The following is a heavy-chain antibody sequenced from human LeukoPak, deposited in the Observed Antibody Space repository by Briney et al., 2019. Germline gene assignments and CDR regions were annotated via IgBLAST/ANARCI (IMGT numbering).Heavy chain of an antibody. CDR1: GYTITDYY. V-gene: IGHV1-2*04. D-gene: IGHD2/OR15-2a*01. CDR2: IIPNTGGT. J-gene: IGHJ2*01. CDR3: ARGSPSYAQWHFDL. Sequence: SVKVSCKASGYTITDYYLHWVRQAPGQGLEWMGWIIPNTGGTNYAQKFQDWVTMSSDTSISTAYMELSSLRSDDTAVYYCARGSPSYAQWHFDLWGRGTLVTVSS.